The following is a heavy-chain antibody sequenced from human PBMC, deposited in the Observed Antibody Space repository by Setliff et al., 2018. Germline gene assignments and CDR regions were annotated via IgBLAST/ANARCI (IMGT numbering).Heavy chain of an antibody. Sequence: GESLKISCVASGFTFADYGLNWVRQAPGKGLEWVSYISSSGTTKHYADSVKGRFTISRDDARNSMYLQMNSLRVEDTAVYYCVPGRGSWGQGALVTVSS. CDR3: VPGRGS. J-gene: IGHJ5*02. CDR2: ISSSGTTK. D-gene: IGHD6-25*01. V-gene: IGHV3-48*03. CDR1: GFTFADYG.